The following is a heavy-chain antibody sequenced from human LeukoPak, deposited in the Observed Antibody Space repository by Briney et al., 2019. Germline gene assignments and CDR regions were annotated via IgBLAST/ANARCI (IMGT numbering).Heavy chain of an antibody. CDR3: ARDALSYYDFWSGYLDY. J-gene: IGHJ4*02. Sequence: GGSLRLSCVASEFTFSNYWIHWVRQPPGKGLVWVSRIRYDGIVTHYADSVEGRFTISRDNAKNTVHLQMNSLRDDDTAVYYCARDALSYYDFWSGYLDYWGQGTLVTVSS. V-gene: IGHV3-74*01. CDR1: EFTFSNYW. CDR2: IRYDGIVT. D-gene: IGHD3-3*01.